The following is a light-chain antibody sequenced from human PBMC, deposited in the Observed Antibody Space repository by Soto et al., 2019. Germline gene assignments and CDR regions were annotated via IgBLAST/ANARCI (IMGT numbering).Light chain of an antibody. CDR3: LQDINYPWT. CDR1: QGIRND. J-gene: IGKJ1*01. Sequence: AIQMTQSPSSLSASVGDRVTITCRASQGIRNDLGWYQQKPGKAPKLLIYKASSLESGVPPRFSGSGSGTDFTLAISSLQPEDSATYYCLQDINYPWTFGQGTKVDIK. CDR2: KAS. V-gene: IGKV1-6*01.